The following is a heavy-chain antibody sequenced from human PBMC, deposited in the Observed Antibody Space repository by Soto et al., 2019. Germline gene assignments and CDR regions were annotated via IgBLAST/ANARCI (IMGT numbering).Heavy chain of an antibody. CDR2: IIPIFETP. Sequence: SVKVSCKASGGTFSSYAISWVRQAPGQGLEWMGGIIPIFETPDYAQKFQGRVTITADESTSTVFMALRGLRSEDTAVYYCARGRGGRIDYSTSSHYYYYGMDVWGQGTTVTVSS. CDR1: GGTFSSYA. J-gene: IGHJ6*02. CDR3: ARGRGGRIDYSTSSHYYYYGMDV. D-gene: IGHD6-6*01. V-gene: IGHV1-69*13.